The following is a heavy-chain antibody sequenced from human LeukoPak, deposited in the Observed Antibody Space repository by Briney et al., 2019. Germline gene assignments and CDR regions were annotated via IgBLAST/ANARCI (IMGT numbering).Heavy chain of an antibody. CDR2: ISAYNGNT. Sequence: GASVKVSCKASGYTFTSYGISWVRQAPGQGLEWMGWISAYNGNTNYAQKLQGRVTMTTDTSTSTAYMELRSLRSDDTAVYYCAREDDILTGRNWFDPWGQGTLVTVSS. J-gene: IGHJ5*02. CDR1: GYTFTSYG. CDR3: AREDDILTGRNWFDP. V-gene: IGHV1-18*04. D-gene: IGHD3-9*01.